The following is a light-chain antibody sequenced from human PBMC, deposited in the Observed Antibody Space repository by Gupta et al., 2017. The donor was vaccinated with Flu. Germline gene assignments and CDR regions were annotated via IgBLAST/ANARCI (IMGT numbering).Light chain of an antibody. J-gene: IGLJ2*01. CDR2: DVS. CDR1: SSDVGGSNS. V-gene: IGLV2-14*03. CDR3: SSYTSSSTVV. Sequence: SALPHPSPVSWSPRPSITTSCTGTSSDVGGSNSVSWYQHHPGKAPKLMIYDVSDRPSGVSNRFSGSKSGNTASLTISGLQAEDEADYYCSSYTSSSTVVFGGGTKLTVL.